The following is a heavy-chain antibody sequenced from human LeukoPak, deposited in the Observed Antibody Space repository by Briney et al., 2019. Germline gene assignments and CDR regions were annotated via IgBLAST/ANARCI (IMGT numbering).Heavy chain of an antibody. Sequence: GASVKVSCKASGYTFTSYGISWVRQAPGQGLEWMGWISAYNGNTNYAQKLQGRVTMTTDTSTSTAYMELRSLRSDDTAVYYCARDYYDSSGYYYYSTIDAFDIWGQGTMVTVSS. V-gene: IGHV1-18*01. J-gene: IGHJ3*02. CDR1: GYTFTSYG. D-gene: IGHD3-22*01. CDR3: ARDYYDSSGYYYYSTIDAFDI. CDR2: ISAYNGNT.